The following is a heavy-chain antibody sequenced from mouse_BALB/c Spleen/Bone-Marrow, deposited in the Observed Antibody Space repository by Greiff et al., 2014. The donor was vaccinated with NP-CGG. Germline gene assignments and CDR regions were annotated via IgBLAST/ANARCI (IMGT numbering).Heavy chain of an antibody. V-gene: IGHV1-67*01. Sequence: QVQLKESGPELVRPGESVKISCKGSGYTFTDYAMHWVKQSHAKSLEWIGVISIYYDNTNYNQKFKGKATMTVDKSSSTAYMELARLTSEDSAIYYCARGGYGNFYAMDYWGQGTSVTVSS. J-gene: IGHJ4*01. CDR1: GYTFTDYA. CDR3: ARGGYGNFYAMDY. D-gene: IGHD2-10*02. CDR2: ISIYYDNT.